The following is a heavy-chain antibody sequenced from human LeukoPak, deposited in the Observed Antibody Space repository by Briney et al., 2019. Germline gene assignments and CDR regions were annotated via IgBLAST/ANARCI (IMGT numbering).Heavy chain of an antibody. CDR1: VGSFSGYY. D-gene: IGHD3-3*01. CDR3: ARDPYDFWSGYYTGFDP. CDR2: IYTSGST. V-gene: IGHV4-4*07. J-gene: IGHJ5*02. Sequence: SETLSLTCAVYVGSFSGYYWSWVRQPAGKGLEWIGRIYTSGSTNYNPSLKSRVTMSVDTSKNQFSLKLSSVTAADTAVYYCARDPYDFWSGYYTGFDPWGQGTLVTVSS.